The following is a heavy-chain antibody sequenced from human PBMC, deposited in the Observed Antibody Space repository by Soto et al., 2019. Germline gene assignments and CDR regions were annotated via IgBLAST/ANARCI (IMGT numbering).Heavy chain of an antibody. Sequence: QISLKESGPTLVKPTQTLTLTCNFSGFSLKTSGVGVGWIRQPPGKALEWLALIYWDDDKRYSPSLKNRLTITKDTSKNQVVLTLTNMDPADTATYYCAYRAATFGESYWGPGTLVTVSS. CDR1: GFSLKTSGVG. CDR3: AYRAATFGESY. D-gene: IGHD3-10*01. V-gene: IGHV2-5*02. J-gene: IGHJ4*02. CDR2: IYWDDDK.